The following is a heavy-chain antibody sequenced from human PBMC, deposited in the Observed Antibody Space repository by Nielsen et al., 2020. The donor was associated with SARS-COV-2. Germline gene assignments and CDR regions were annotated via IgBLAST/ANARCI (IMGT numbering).Heavy chain of an antibody. D-gene: IGHD3-10*01. Sequence: ASVKVSCKASGYTFTGYYMHWVRQAPGQGLEWMGRINPNSGGTNYAQKFQGRVTMTRDTSISTAYMELSRLRSDDTAVYYRARGAGVLLWFGSKGGMDVWGQGTTVTVSS. J-gene: IGHJ6*02. CDR1: GYTFTGYY. CDR3: ARGAGVLLWFGSKGGMDV. V-gene: IGHV1-2*06. CDR2: INPNSGGT.